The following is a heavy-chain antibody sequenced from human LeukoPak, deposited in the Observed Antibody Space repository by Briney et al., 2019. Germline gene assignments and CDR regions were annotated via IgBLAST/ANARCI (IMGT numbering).Heavy chain of an antibody. V-gene: IGHV4-59*01. D-gene: IGHD3-16*02. CDR1: GGSISSYY. CDR3: ARGSMITFGGVIVPFDY. Sequence: KPSETLSLTCTVSGGSISSYYWSWIRQPPGKGLEWIGYIYYSGSTNYNPSLKGRVTISVDTSKNQFSLKLSSATAADTAVYYCARGSMITFGGVIVPFDYWGQGTLVTVSS. CDR2: IYYSGST. J-gene: IGHJ4*02.